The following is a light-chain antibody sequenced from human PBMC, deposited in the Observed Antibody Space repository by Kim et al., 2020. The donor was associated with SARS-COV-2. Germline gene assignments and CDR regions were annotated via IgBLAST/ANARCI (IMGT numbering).Light chain of an antibody. V-gene: IGKV3-15*01. CDR1: QSIKNH. J-gene: IGKJ5*01. CDR2: GAS. CDR3: QQYNSWPPIT. Sequence: EVLMTQSPATLSVSPGERATLSCRASQSIKNHLAWYQQQPGQAPRLLIYGASTRATGVPARFSGTGSGTEFTFTISSLQSEDFAVYYCQQYNSWPPITFGQGTRLEIK.